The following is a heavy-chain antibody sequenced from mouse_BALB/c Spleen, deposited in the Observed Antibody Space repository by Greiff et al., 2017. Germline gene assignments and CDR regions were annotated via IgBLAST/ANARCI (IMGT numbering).Heavy chain of an antibody. CDR3: ARGTTVVATGYFDY. J-gene: IGHJ2*01. CDR1: GYTFTSYW. Sequence: VQLQQSGAELVKPGASVKLSCKTSGYTFTSYWIQWVKQRPGQGLGWIGEIFPGTGTTYYNEKFKGKATLTIDTSSSTAYMQLSSLTSEDSAVYFCARGTTVVATGYFDYWGQGTTLTVSS. CDR2: IFPGTGTT. D-gene: IGHD1-1*01. V-gene: IGHV1S132*01.